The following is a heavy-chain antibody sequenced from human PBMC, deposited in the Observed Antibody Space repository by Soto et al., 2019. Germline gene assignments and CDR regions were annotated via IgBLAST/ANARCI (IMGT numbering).Heavy chain of an antibody. CDR3: ARFIPGLRYFDWFSSSSRGDY. D-gene: IGHD3-9*01. V-gene: IGHV4-34*01. CDR2: INHSGST. Sequence: SETLSLTCAVYGGSFSGYYWSWIRQPPGKGLEWIGEINHSGSTNYNPSLKSRVTISVDTSKNQFSLKLSSVTAADTAVYYCARFIPGLRYFDWFSSSSRGDYWGQGTLVTVSS. CDR1: GGSFSGYY. J-gene: IGHJ4*02.